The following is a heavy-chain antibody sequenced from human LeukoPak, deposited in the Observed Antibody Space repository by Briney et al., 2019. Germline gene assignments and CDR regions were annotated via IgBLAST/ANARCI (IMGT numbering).Heavy chain of an antibody. D-gene: IGHD5-18*01. Sequence: KPSETLSLTCTVSGYSISSGYYWGWIRQPPGKGLEWIGSIYHSGSTYYNPSLKSRVTISVDTSKNQFSLKLSSVTAADTAVYYCAGLVDTEHPPLDYWGQGTLVTVSS. CDR2: IYHSGST. V-gene: IGHV4-38-2*02. CDR1: GYSISSGYY. CDR3: AGLVDTEHPPLDY. J-gene: IGHJ4*02.